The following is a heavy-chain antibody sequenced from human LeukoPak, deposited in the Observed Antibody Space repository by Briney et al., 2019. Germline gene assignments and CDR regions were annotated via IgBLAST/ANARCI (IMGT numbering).Heavy chain of an antibody. J-gene: IGHJ4*02. CDR3: ARGLSGYSSSLGY. CDR1: GFTFSSYW. D-gene: IGHD6-6*01. CDR2: INSDGSST. V-gene: IGHV3-74*01. Sequence: GGSLRLSCAASGFTFSSYWMHWVRQAPGKGVVWVSRINSDGSSTSYADSVKGRFTISRDNAKNTLYLQMNSLRAEDTAVYYCARGLSGYSSSLGYWGQGTLVTVSS.